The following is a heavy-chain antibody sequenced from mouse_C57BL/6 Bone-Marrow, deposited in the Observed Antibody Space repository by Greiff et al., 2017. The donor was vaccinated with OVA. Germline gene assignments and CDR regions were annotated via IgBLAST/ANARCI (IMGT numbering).Heavy chain of an antibody. D-gene: IGHD4-1*02. Sequence: QVQLQQPGAELVKPGASVKMSCKASGYTFTSYWMHWVKQRPGQGLEWIGMIHPNSGSTNYNEKFKSKATLTVDKSSSTAYMQLSSLTSEDSAVYYCARANFAGAMDYWGQGTSVTVSS. J-gene: IGHJ4*01. V-gene: IGHV1-64*01. CDR2: IHPNSGST. CDR3: ARANFAGAMDY. CDR1: GYTFTSYW.